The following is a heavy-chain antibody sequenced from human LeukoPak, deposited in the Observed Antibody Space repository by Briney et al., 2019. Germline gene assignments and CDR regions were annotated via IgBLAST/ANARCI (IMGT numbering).Heavy chain of an antibody. Sequence: GGSLRLSCAASGFTFNNYALAWVRQTPEKGLECVSAISGDGVSPYYADSVKGRFTISRDNSKNTLYLQMNSLRAEDTAVYYCASYCSGGSCYPAGWFDPWGQGTLVTVSS. CDR3: ASYCSGGSCYPAGWFDP. CDR2: ISGDGVSP. D-gene: IGHD2-15*01. CDR1: GFTFNNYA. J-gene: IGHJ5*02. V-gene: IGHV3-23*01.